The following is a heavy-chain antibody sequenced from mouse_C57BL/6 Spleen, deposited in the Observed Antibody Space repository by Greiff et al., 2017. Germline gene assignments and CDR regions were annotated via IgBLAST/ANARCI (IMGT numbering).Heavy chain of an antibody. V-gene: IGHV1-80*01. Sequence: QVQLQQSGAELVKPGASVKISCKASGYAFSSYWMTWVKQRPGQGLEWIGQIYTGDGDTNYNGKFKGKAQLTADKYSSTAYMQLSRLPSEDSAVFFCARRGDRDGGFADWGQGTLVTVSA. D-gene: IGHD3-3*01. CDR1: GYAFSSYW. J-gene: IGHJ3*01. CDR3: ARRGDRDGGFAD. CDR2: IYTGDGDT.